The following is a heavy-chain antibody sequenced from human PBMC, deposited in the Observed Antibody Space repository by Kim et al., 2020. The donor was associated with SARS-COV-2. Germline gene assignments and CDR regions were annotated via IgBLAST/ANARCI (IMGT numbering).Heavy chain of an antibody. CDR2: INPSGGST. CDR3: ALLWFGELGFDY. CDR1: GYTFTSYY. Sequence: ASVKVSCKASGYTFTSYYMHWVRQAPGQGLEWMGIINPSGGSTSYAQKFQGRVTMTRDTSTSTVYMELSSLRSEDTAVYYCALLWFGELGFDYWGQGTLVTVSS. V-gene: IGHV1-46*01. D-gene: IGHD3-10*01. J-gene: IGHJ4*02.